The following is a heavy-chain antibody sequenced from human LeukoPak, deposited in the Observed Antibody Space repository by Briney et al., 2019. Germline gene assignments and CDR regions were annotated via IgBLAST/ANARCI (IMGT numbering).Heavy chain of an antibody. D-gene: IGHD6-13*01. CDR2: ISSSGSTI. CDR1: GFTFSDYY. V-gene: IGHV3-11*01. CDR3: ARACIAAASTLFDY. J-gene: IGHJ4*02. Sequence: PGGSLRLSCAASGFTFSDYYMSWIRQAPGKGLEWVSYISSSGSTIYYADSVKGRFTISRDNAKNSLYLQMNSLRAEDTAVYYCARACIAAASTLFDYWGQGTLVTVSS.